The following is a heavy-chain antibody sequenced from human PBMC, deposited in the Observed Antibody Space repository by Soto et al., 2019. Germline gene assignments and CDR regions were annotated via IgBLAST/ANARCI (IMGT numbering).Heavy chain of an antibody. J-gene: IGHJ6*04. CDR2: IFYSGTT. Sequence: SETLSLTCTVSGDSISSADYYWSWIRQTPGKGLEWIGHIFYSGTTYYNPSLKSRLTISVDTSKNHFSLRLSSVTAADTAVYYCARALIQLWPHYYYGLDVWGEGTAVTVSS. D-gene: IGHD5-18*01. CDR3: ARALIQLWPHYYYGLDV. CDR1: GDSISSADYY. V-gene: IGHV4-30-4*01.